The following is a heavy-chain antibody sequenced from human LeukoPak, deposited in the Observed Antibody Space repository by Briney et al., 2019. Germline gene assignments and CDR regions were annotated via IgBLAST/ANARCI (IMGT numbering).Heavy chain of an antibody. CDR1: GGSISSGSYY. CDR2: IYYSGST. J-gene: IGHJ5*02. D-gene: IGHD4-11*01. Sequence: SQTLSLTCTVSGGSISSGSYYWSWIRQPPGKGLEWIGYIYYSGSTNYNPSLKSRVTISVDTSKNQFSLKLSSVTAADTAVYYCARAHSIRNWFDPWGQGTLVTVSS. V-gene: IGHV4-61*01. CDR3: ARAHSIRNWFDP.